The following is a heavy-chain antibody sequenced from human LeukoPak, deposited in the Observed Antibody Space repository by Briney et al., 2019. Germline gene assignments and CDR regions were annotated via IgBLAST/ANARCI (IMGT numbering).Heavy chain of an antibody. D-gene: IGHD3-16*01. J-gene: IGHJ4*02. Sequence: GGSLRLSCAASGFTFSSYWMRWVRQAPGKGLVWVSRINSDGSSTSYADSVKGRFTISRDNAKNTLYLQMNSLRAEDTAVYYCARSFRGDRYYFDYWGQGTLVTVSS. CDR1: GFTFSSYW. V-gene: IGHV3-74*01. CDR3: ARSFRGDRYYFDY. CDR2: INSDGSST.